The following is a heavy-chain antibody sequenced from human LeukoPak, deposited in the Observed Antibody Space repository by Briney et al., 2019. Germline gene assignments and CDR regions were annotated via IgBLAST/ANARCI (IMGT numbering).Heavy chain of an antibody. CDR1: GGSISTYF. CDR2: MYYSGST. V-gene: IGHV4-59*01. J-gene: IGHJ4*02. CDR3: ARVSRGNSVGGDY. D-gene: IGHD4-23*01. Sequence: SETLSLTCTVSGGSISTYFWSWIRQPPGKGLEWIGYMYYSGSTNYNPSLKSRVTISLDTSKNQFSLKLSSVTAADTAMYYCARVSRGNSVGGDYWGQGTLVTVSS.